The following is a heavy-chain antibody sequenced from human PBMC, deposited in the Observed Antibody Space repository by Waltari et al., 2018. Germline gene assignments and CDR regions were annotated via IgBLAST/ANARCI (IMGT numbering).Heavy chain of an antibody. CDR3: ARPYSNYYYYGMDV. CDR2: IYYSGST. CDR1: GGSISSSSYY. J-gene: IGHJ6*02. D-gene: IGHD4-4*01. Sequence: QLQLQESGPGLVKPSETLSLTCTVSGGSISSSSYYWGWIRPPPGKGVEWIGSIYYSGSTYYNPSLKSRVTISVDTSKNQFSLKLSSVTAADTAVYYCARPYSNYYYYGMDVWGQGTTVTVSS. V-gene: IGHV4-39*07.